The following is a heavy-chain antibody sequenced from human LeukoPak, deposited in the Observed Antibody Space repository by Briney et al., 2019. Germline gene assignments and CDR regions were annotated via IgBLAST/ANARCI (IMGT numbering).Heavy chain of an antibody. Sequence: GSLRLSCAASGFTFSSFWMHWVRQAPGKGLVWVSRINSDGSSTNYADSVKGRFTISRDNAENTLHLQMNSLRAEDTAVYYCATLGGVDVWGQGTTVTVS. J-gene: IGHJ6*02. CDR3: ATLGGVDV. V-gene: IGHV3-74*01. CDR2: INSDGSST. D-gene: IGHD7-27*01. CDR1: GFTFSSFW.